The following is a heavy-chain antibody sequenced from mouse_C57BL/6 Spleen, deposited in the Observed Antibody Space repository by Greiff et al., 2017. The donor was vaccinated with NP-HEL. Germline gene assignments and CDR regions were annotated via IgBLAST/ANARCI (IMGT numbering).Heavy chain of an antibody. J-gene: IGHJ2*01. Sequence: VQLQQSGAELARPGASVKMSCKASGYTFTSYTMHWVKQRPGQGLEWIGYINPSSGYTKYNQKFKDKATLTADKSSSTAYMQLSSLPSEDSAVYYCSTPHCFDYWGQGTTLTVSS. CDR2: INPSSGYT. CDR1: GYTFTSYT. V-gene: IGHV1-4*01. CDR3: STPHCFDY.